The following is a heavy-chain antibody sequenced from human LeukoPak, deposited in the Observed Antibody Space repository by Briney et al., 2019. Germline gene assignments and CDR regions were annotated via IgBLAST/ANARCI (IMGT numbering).Heavy chain of an antibody. J-gene: IGHJ4*02. CDR1: GFTFSGSA. D-gene: IGHD1-14*01. CDR2: TRSKANNYAT. CDR3: ARGNPGDY. V-gene: IGHV3-73*01. Sequence: GGSLRLSCAASGFTFSGSAMHWVRQAPGKGLEWVGRTRSKANNYATAYAASVKGRFTISRDDSKNTAYLQMNSLKTEDTAVYYCARGNPGDYWGQGTLVTVSS.